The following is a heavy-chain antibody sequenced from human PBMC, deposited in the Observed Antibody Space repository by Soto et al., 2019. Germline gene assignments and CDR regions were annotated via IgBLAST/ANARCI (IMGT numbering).Heavy chain of an antibody. Sequence: SETLSLTCTVSGGSIKNSGYYWGWIRQHPEKGLEWIGYIYYSGSTYYTPSLKSRVTISVDTSKNQFSLKLSSVTAADTAVYYCARHEITMVRGVRPFPFDYWGQGTLVTVSS. V-gene: IGHV4-39*01. CDR2: IYYSGST. CDR3: ARHEITMVRGVRPFPFDY. J-gene: IGHJ4*02. D-gene: IGHD3-10*01. CDR1: GGSIKNSGYY.